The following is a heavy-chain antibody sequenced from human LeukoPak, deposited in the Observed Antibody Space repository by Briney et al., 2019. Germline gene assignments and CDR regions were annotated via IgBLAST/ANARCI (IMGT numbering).Heavy chain of an antibody. Sequence: PGGSLRLSCAASGFTFSSYGMHWVRQAPGKVLEWVAVISYDGTNKYHADSVKGRFTISRDNSKNTLYLQMNSLRAEDTAVYYCARGPSVVPAAITYWGQGTLVTVSA. CDR3: ARGPSVVPAAITY. CDR1: GFTFSSYG. J-gene: IGHJ4*02. D-gene: IGHD2-2*02. CDR2: ISYDGTNK. V-gene: IGHV3-30*03.